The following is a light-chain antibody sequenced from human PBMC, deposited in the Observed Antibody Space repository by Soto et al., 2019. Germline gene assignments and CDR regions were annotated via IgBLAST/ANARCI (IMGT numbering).Light chain of an antibody. Sequence: DIQMTHSPSSLSASVVDRVTITFLASQSISSYLNWYQQKPGKAPKLLIYAASSLQSGVPSRFSGSGSGTDFTLTISSLQPEDFATYYCQQSYSTSINFGQGTRLEIK. CDR3: QQSYSTSIN. CDR2: AAS. CDR1: QSISSY. J-gene: IGKJ5*01. V-gene: IGKV1-39*01.